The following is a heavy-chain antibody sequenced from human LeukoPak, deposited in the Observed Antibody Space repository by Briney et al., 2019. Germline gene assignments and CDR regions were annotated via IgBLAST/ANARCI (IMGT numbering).Heavy chain of an antibody. V-gene: IGHV3-23*01. CDR3: ASPYGDYGMRAFDI. CDR1: GFTFSTYA. CDR2: ISGSGDST. Sequence: GGSLRLSCAASGFTFSTYAMSWARQAPGKGLEWVSGISGSGDSTYYADSVKGRFTISRDNSKNTLYLQMNSLRAEDTAVYYCASPYGDYGMRAFDIWGQGTMVTVSS. D-gene: IGHD4-17*01. J-gene: IGHJ3*02.